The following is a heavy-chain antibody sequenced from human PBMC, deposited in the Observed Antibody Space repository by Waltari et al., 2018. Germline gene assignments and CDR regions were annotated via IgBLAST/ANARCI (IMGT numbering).Heavy chain of an antibody. CDR1: GYTLSDLS. J-gene: IGHJ3*02. D-gene: IGHD4-17*01. V-gene: IGHV1-24*01. CDR2: VDREAGET. Sequence: QVQLVQSGAEVKGPGASVKVSCKVSGYTLSDLSMHWLRQVTGKGLEWMAQVDREAGETDHEQQFQGRLTMTEETSRGIAYMVLSSVRFGYTAVYYCATGGLDALDTCGQGTNVTVSS. CDR3: ATGGLDALDT.